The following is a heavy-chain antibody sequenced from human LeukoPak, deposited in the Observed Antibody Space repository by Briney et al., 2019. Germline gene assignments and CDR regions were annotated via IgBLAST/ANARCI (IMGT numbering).Heavy chain of an antibody. V-gene: IGHV1-2*02. CDR3: ARGRGGATTGFDH. CDR2: INSNSGAR. J-gene: IGHJ4*02. D-gene: IGHD1-26*01. CDR1: GYIFSGYY. Sequence: GASVKVSGKASGYIFSGYYMHWVRQAPGQGLESMGWINSNSGARNYAPKFQGRVTFSRDNSISTAYMELSSLNSDDTAIYYCARGRGGATTGFDHWGQGTLVSVSS.